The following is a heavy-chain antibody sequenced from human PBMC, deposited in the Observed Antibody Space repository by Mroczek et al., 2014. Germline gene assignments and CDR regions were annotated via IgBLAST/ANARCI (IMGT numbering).Heavy chain of an antibody. D-gene: IGHD4-17*01. CDR3: ARGTTVTTRGFDY. V-gene: IGHV4-39*01. CDR1: GGSISSSSYY. CDR2: IYYSGST. J-gene: IGHJ4*02. Sequence: QVQLVESGPGLVKPSETLSLTCTVSGGSISSSSYYWGWIRQPPGKGLEWIGSIYYSGSTYYNPSLKSRVTISVDTSKNQFSLKLSSVTAADTAVYYCARGTTVTTRGFDYWGQGTLVTVSS.